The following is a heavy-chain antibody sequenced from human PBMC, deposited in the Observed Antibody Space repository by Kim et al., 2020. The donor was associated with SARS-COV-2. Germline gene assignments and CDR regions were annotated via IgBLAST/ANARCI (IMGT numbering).Heavy chain of an antibody. J-gene: IGHJ6*02. CDR1: GFTFSSYA. CDR3: VKYSSSNDYYYYGMDV. D-gene: IGHD6-6*01. V-gene: IGHV3-64D*06. Sequence: GGSLRLSCSASGFTFSSYAMHWVRQAPGKGLEYVSAISSNGGSTYYADSVKGRFTISRDNSKNTLYLQMSSLRAEDTAVYYCVKYSSSNDYYYYGMDVWGQGTTVTVSS. CDR2: ISSNGGST.